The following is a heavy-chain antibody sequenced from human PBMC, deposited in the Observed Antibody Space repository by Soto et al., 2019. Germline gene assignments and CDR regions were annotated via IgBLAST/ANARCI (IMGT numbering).Heavy chain of an antibody. CDR2: MNPNSGNT. J-gene: IGHJ4*02. Sequence: QVQLVQSGAEAKKPGASVKVSCKASGYTFTGYDINWVRQATGQGLEWMGWMNPNSGNTGYAQKFQGRVTMTRNTSITTAYTELSSLRSEDTAVYYCARATLAVAGLVDYWGQGTLVTVSS. CDR1: GYTFTGYD. D-gene: IGHD6-19*01. CDR3: ARATLAVAGLVDY. V-gene: IGHV1-8*01.